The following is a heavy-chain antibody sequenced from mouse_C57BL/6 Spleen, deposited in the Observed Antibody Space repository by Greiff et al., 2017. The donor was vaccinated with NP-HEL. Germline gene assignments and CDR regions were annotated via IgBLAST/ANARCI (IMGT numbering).Heavy chain of an antibody. CDR1: GYTFTSYW. CDR3: ARGGGYYGNYRYFDV. D-gene: IGHD2-1*01. CDR2: IDPSDSYT. V-gene: IGHV1-69*01. Sequence: VQLQQPGAELVMPGASVKLSCKASGYTFTSYWMHWVKQRPGQGLEWIGEIDPSDSYTNYNQKFKGKSTLTVDKSSSTAYMQLSSLTSEDSAVYYCARGGGYYGNYRYFDVWGTGTTVTVSS. J-gene: IGHJ1*03.